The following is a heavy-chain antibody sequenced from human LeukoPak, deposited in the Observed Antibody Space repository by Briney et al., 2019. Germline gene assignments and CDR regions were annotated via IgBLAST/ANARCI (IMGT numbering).Heavy chain of an antibody. D-gene: IGHD3-3*01. CDR2: VYHSGRT. CDR1: GYSISSGYY. J-gene: IGHJ4*02. Sequence: PSETLSLTCTVSGYSISSGYYWGWIRQPPGKGLEWIGNVYHSGRTYDNPSLKSRVTISVDTSKNQFSLKLSSVTAADTAVYYCAREGTYYDFWSGPRRWGQGTLVTVSS. V-gene: IGHV4-38-2*02. CDR3: AREGTYYDFWSGPRR.